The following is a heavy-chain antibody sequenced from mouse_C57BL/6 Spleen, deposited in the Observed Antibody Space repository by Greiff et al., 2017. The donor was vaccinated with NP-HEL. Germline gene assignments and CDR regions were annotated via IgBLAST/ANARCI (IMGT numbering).Heavy chain of an antibody. CDR1: GYAFSSYW. Sequence: VKLVESGAELVKPGASVKISCKASGYAFSSYWMNWVKQRPGKGLEWIGQIYPGDGDTNYNGKFKGKATLTADKSSSTAYMQLSSLTSEDSAVYFCARPYYYGSSWYFDVWGTGTTVTVSS. D-gene: IGHD1-1*01. J-gene: IGHJ1*03. V-gene: IGHV1-80*01. CDR3: ARPYYYGSSWYFDV. CDR2: IYPGDGDT.